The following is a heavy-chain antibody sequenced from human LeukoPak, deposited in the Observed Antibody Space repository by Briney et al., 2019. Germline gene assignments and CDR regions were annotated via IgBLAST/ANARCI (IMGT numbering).Heavy chain of an antibody. CDR1: GFTFSSYE. CDR2: ISGSGGST. CDR3: AKVAKSGYYSYYLDY. J-gene: IGHJ4*02. D-gene: IGHD3-22*01. Sequence: GGSLRLSCAASGFTFSSYEMNWVRQAPGKGLEWVSAISGSGGSTYYADSVKGRFTISRDNSKNTRYLQMNSLRAEDTAVYYCAKVAKSGYYSYYLDYWGQGTLVTVSS. V-gene: IGHV3-23*01.